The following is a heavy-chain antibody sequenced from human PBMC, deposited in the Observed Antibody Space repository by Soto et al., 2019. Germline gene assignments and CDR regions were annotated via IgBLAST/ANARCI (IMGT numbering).Heavy chain of an antibody. CDR2: IDPSDSYT. Sequence: GESLKISCKGSGYSFTSYWISWVRQMPGKGLEWMGRIDPSDSYTNYSPSFQGHVTISADKSISTAYLQWSSLKASDTAMYYCASSLPDLYYYDSSGYYEGAFDIWGQGTMVTVSS. CDR3: ASSLPDLYYYDSSGYYEGAFDI. J-gene: IGHJ3*02. V-gene: IGHV5-10-1*01. CDR1: GYSFTSYW. D-gene: IGHD3-22*01.